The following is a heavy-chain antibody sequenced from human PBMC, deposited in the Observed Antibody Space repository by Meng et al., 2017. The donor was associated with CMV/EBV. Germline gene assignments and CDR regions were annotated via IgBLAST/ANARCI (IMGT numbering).Heavy chain of an antibody. CDR3: ARDLFELAPPHCSSTSCHNEGYYYYGMDV. CDR2: IKSKTDGGTT. D-gene: IGHD2-2*01. V-gene: IGHV3-15*01. J-gene: IGHJ6*02. Sequence: GESLKISCAASGFTFSNAWMSWVRQAPGKGLEWVGRIKSKTDGGTTDYAAPVKGRFTISRDDSKNTLYLQMNSLRAEDTAVYYCARDLFELAPPHCSSTSCHNEGYYYYGMDVWGQGTTVTVSS. CDR1: GFTFSNAW.